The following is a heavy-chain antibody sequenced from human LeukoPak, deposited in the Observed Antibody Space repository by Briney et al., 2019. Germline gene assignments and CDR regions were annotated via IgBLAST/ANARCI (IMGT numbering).Heavy chain of an antibody. CDR2: ISSSGSII. D-gene: IGHD2-15*01. Sequence: GSLRLSCAASGFTFSDYYMSWIRQAPGKGLEWVSYISSSGSIIYYADSVKGRFTISRDNAKNSLYLQMNSLRAEDTAVYYCARDLPIVVVLAVTPGLRWFDPWGQGTLVTVSS. J-gene: IGHJ5*02. V-gene: IGHV3-11*01. CDR1: GFTFSDYY. CDR3: ARDLPIVVVLAVTPGLRWFDP.